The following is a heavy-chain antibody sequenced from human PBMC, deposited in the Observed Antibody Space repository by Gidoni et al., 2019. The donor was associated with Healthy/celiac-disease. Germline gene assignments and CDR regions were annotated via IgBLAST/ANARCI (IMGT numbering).Heavy chain of an antibody. CDR3: AKDSGYDFWSGYYTGADAFDI. CDR2: ISGSVGST. V-gene: IGHV3-23*01. Sequence: EVQLLESGGGLVQPGGSLRLSCASSGFTFRRSAMRWVRQAPGKGLEWVSAISGSVGSTYYADSVKGRFTISRDNSKNTLYLQMNSLRAEDTAVYYCAKDSGYDFWSGYYTGADAFDIWGQGTMVTVSS. CDR1: GFTFRRSA. J-gene: IGHJ3*02. D-gene: IGHD3-3*01.